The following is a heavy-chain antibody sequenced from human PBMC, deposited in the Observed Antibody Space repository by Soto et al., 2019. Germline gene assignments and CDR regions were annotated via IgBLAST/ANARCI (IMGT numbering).Heavy chain of an antibody. CDR3: ARDYYFSISS. V-gene: IGHV3-30-3*01. J-gene: IGHJ5*02. D-gene: IGHD3-3*01. Sequence: LRLSCSASEFTFSSYSMHWVRQAPGKGLEWVAFISYDGNNKYYADSAKGRFTISRDNSKKTLYLQINSLRAEDTAIYYCARDYYFSISSWGQG. CDR1: EFTFSSYS. CDR2: ISYDGNNK.